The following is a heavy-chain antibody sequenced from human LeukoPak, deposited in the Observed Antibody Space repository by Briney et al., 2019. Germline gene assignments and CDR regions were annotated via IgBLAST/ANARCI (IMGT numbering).Heavy chain of an antibody. CDR1: GYIFTSYT. Sequence: EASVKVSCKASGYIFTSYTMHWVRQAPGQRLEWMGWINAGNGNTKYSQKFQGRVTITRDTSASTAYMELRSLRSDDTAVYYCARITMVRGVIITLGVSGFDYWGQGTLVTVSS. D-gene: IGHD3-10*01. V-gene: IGHV1-3*01. CDR2: INAGNGNT. CDR3: ARITMVRGVIITLGVSGFDY. J-gene: IGHJ4*02.